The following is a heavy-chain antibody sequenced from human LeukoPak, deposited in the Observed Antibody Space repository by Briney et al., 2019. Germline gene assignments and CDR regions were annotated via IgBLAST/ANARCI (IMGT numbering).Heavy chain of an antibody. J-gene: IGHJ4*02. V-gene: IGHV3-23*01. Sequence: PGGSLRLSCAASGFTFSNYAMSWVRQAPGKGLEWVSIIGYRGGSIYYAYSVQGRFTISRDNSKNTLSLQMNGLRPEDTAVYYCAKEAHEFYWGQGTLVTVSS. CDR2: IGYRGGSI. CDR3: AKEAHEFY. CDR1: GFTFSNYA.